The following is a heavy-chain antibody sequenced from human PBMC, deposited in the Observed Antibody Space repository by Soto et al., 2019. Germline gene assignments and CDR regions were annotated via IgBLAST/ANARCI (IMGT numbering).Heavy chain of an antibody. Sequence: EAQLVDSGGGLVQPGGSLRLSCVASGFSFSSYSMSWVRQATGKGLEWISYIDPSRSLIYYAYSVEGRFVISRDNAKSSLYLQLNSLRDYGTALYYWSRDSLTGEAREVFDIWGRGTMVTVSS. J-gene: IGHJ3*02. CDR3: SRDSLTGEAREVFDI. CDR1: GFSFSSYS. V-gene: IGHV3-48*02. CDR2: IDPSRSLI. D-gene: IGHD7-27*01.